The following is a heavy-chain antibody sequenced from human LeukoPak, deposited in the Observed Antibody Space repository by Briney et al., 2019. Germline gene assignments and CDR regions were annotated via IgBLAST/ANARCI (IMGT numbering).Heavy chain of an antibody. CDR2: SYHSGRA. J-gene: IGHJ4*02. V-gene: IGHV4-4*02. Sequence: SETLSLTCACCGCTVISSLCRGLGRPSPGKGLEWSGDSYHSGRANYNPSLRSRVTMSLDKSENQFYLKLGSVTAAGTAVYYCARVDPPRRMDYLVQGGLVTVSS. D-gene: IGHD2/OR15-2a*01. CDR3: ARVDPPRRMDY. CDR1: GCTVISSLC.